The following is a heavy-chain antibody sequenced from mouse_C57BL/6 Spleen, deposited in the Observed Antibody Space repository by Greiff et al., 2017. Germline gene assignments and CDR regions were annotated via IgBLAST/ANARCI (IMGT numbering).Heavy chain of an antibody. D-gene: IGHD2-4*01. J-gene: IGHJ4*01. Sequence: VKLMESGPELVKPGASVKISCKASGYAFSSSWMNWVKQRPGKGLEWIGRIYPGDGDTNYNGKFKGKATLTADKSSSTAYMQLSSLTSEDSAVYFCAREIYYDYDSYYYAMDYWGQGTSVTVSS. V-gene: IGHV1-82*01. CDR2: IYPGDGDT. CDR1: GYAFSSSW. CDR3: AREIYYDYDSYYYAMDY.